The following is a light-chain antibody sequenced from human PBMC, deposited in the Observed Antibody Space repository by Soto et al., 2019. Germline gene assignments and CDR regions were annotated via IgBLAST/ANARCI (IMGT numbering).Light chain of an antibody. Sequence: NVLTQSPGTLSLSPGERATLSCRASQSVSSYLAWYQQKPGQAPRLLIYDASNRATGIPARFSGSGSGTDFTLTISSLEPEDFAVYYCQQRSNWPITFGQGTRLEIK. V-gene: IGKV3-11*01. CDR1: QSVSSY. J-gene: IGKJ5*01. CDR3: QQRSNWPIT. CDR2: DAS.